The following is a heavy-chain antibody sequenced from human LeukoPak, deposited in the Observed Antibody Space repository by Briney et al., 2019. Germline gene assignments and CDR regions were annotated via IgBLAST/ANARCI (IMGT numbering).Heavy chain of an antibody. CDR1: GFTFSSYG. J-gene: IGHJ4*02. D-gene: IGHD3-22*01. CDR2: ISYDGSNK. V-gene: IGHV3-30*03. CDR3: ARDPGDSSGYYPTHVDY. Sequence: GGSLRLSCAASGFTFSSYGMPWVRQAPGKGLEWVAVISYDGSNKYYADSVKGRFTISRDNSKNTLYLQMNSLRDEDTAVYYCARDPGDSSGYYPTHVDYWGQGSLVTVSS.